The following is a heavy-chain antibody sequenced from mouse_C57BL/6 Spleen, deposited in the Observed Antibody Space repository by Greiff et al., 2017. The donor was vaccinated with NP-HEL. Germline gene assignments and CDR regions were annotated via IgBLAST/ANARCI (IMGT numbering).Heavy chain of an antibody. J-gene: IGHJ1*03. CDR2: IDPEDGET. CDR1: GFNIKDYY. D-gene: IGHD1-1*01. V-gene: IGHV14-2*01. Sequence: VQLQQSGAELVKSGASVKLSCTASGFNIKDYYMHWVKQRTEQGLEWIGRIDPEDGETKYAPKFQGKATITADTSSNTAYLQLSSLTSEDTAVYYCASGTVVAHWYFDVWGTGTTVTVSS. CDR3: ASGTVVAHWYFDV.